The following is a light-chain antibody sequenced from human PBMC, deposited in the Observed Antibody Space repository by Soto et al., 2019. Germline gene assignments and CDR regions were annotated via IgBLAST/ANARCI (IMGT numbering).Light chain of an antibody. Sequence: QSVLTQPASVSGSPGQSITISCTGTSSDVGGYDFVSWYQQHPGQAPKLMIYEVTNRPSGVSNRFPGSKSATTASLIISGLQAEDVADYYCSSYTSSSTLLYVFGTGTKVTVL. J-gene: IGLJ1*01. CDR1: SSDVGGYDF. CDR2: EVT. CDR3: SSYTSSSTLLYV. V-gene: IGLV2-14*01.